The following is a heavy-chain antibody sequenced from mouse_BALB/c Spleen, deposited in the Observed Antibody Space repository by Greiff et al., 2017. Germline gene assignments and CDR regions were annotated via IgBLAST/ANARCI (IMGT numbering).Heavy chain of an antibody. J-gene: IGHJ2*01. CDR2: IRSNANNHAT. Sequence: EVHLVASGGGLVQPGGSMKLSCAASGFTFSDAWMDWVRQSPEKGLEWVAEIRSNANNHATYYAVSVKGRFTISRDDSKSSVYLQMNSLRAEDTGIYYCTGGLADFDYWGQGTTLTVSS. CDR1: GFTFSDAW. CDR3: TGGLADFDY. D-gene: IGHD6-1*01. V-gene: IGHV6-6*01.